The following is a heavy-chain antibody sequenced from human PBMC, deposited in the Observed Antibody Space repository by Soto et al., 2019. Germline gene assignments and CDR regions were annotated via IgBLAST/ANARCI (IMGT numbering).Heavy chain of an antibody. Sequence: QVQLQQSGPGLVKPSQTLSLTCAITGANVFRNDIAWNWVRQSPSRGLEWLGRAYYRSQWHNEYAVSVKRRTTINLDTSKNQLSLQLYSVTPEDSAVYYCARGRNSAFDIWGQGTLVVVSS. CDR2: AYYRSQWHN. CDR1: GANVFRNDIA. J-gene: IGHJ3*02. CDR3: ARGRNSAFDI. D-gene: IGHD1-7*01. V-gene: IGHV6-1*01.